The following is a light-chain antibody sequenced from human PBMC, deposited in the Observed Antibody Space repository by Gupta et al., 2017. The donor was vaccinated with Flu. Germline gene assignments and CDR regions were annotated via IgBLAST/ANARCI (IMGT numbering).Light chain of an antibody. CDR1: QDINKW. Sequence: DIQMTQSPSSVSASVGDTVTITCRASQDINKWLAWYQQKPGKAPELLIYGASTLQSGAPSRFSGSGSGTDFSLTITSLQPEDFATYYCQQANSFPLAFGGGTRVEIK. CDR3: QQANSFPLA. CDR2: GAS. J-gene: IGKJ4*01. V-gene: IGKV1-12*01.